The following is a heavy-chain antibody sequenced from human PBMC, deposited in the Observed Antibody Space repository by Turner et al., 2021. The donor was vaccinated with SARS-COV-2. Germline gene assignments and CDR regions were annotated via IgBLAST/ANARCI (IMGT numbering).Heavy chain of an antibody. J-gene: IGHJ3*01. V-gene: IGHV3-30-3*01. CDR3: ARDLRRYATAAFDV. CDR1: GFTLNNYA. D-gene: IGHD3-9*01. CDR2: ISYDGGNT. Sequence: QVRLVGSGGGVVQPGRSLRPTRAASGFTLNNYAFHWFRQAPGKGLEWLSVISYDGGNTYLAGSLKGRFTISRDNSKNTVYLQMNSLRAEDTAVYYCARDLRRYATAAFDVWGQGTMVSVSS.